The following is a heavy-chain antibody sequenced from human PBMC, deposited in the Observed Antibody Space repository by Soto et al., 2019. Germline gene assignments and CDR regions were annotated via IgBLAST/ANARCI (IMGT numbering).Heavy chain of an antibody. Sequence: PSETLSLTCTVSGASISGYYWSWIRKSAGKGLEWIGRIYATGTTDYDPSLKSRVMMSVDTSKKQFSLKLRSVTAADTAVYYCVRDGTKTLRDWFDPWGQGISVTISS. V-gene: IGHV4-4*07. J-gene: IGHJ5*02. CDR2: IYATGTT. D-gene: IGHD1-1*01. CDR1: GASISGYY. CDR3: VRDGTKTLRDWFDP.